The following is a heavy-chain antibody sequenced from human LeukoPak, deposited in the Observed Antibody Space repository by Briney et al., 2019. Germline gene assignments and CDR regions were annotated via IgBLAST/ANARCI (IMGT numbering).Heavy chain of an antibody. Sequence: SETLSLTCAVSGYSISSGYYWGWIRQPPGQGLEWIGSIYHSGSTYYNPSLKSRVTISVDTSKNQFSLKLSSVTAADTAVYYCARRSAAAGTRWFDPRGQGTLVTVSS. CDR3: ARRSAAAGTRWFDP. CDR1: GYSISSGYY. CDR2: IYHSGST. D-gene: IGHD6-13*01. J-gene: IGHJ5*02. V-gene: IGHV4-38-2*01.